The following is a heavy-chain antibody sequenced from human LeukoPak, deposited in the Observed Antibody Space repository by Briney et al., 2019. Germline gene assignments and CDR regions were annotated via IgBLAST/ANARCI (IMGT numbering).Heavy chain of an antibody. D-gene: IGHD6-6*01. CDR2: ISRTGNTI. J-gene: IGHJ5*02. CDR3: ARDPRRGQRLEYSSPMFDP. CDR1: GFIFNDYY. Sequence: PGGSLRLSCAASGFIFNDYYMSWIRQAPGKGLEWLSCISRTGNTIYYRDSVKGRFTISRDNANNLLHLQMDNLRAEDTAVYYCARDPRRGQRLEYSSPMFDPWGQGTLVTVSS. V-gene: IGHV3-11*04.